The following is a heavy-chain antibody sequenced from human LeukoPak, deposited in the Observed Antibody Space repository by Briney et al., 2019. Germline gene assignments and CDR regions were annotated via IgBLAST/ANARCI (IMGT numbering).Heavy chain of an antibody. Sequence: PGGSLRLSCAASGFTFDDYGMSWVRQAPGKGLEWVSGTNWNGGSTGYADSVKGRFTISRDNAKNSLYLQMNSLRAEDTALYYCARCGGQKWELLNYFDYWGQGTLVTVSS. CDR3: ARCGGQKWELLNYFDY. CDR2: TNWNGGST. V-gene: IGHV3-20*04. J-gene: IGHJ4*02. D-gene: IGHD1-26*01. CDR1: GFTFDDYG.